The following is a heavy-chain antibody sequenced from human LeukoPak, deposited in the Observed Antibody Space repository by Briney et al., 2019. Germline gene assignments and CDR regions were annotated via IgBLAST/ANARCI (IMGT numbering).Heavy chain of an antibody. CDR3: ASGRVSGTEDDAFDI. CDR2: IYTSGST. Sequence: PSQTLSLTCTVSGGSISSGSYYWSWIRQPAGKGLEWIGRIYTSGSTNYNPSLKSRVTIPVDTSKNQFSLKLSSVTAADTAVYYCASGRVSGTEDDAFDIWGQGTMVTVSS. V-gene: IGHV4-61*02. D-gene: IGHD6-13*01. J-gene: IGHJ3*02. CDR1: GGSISSGSYY.